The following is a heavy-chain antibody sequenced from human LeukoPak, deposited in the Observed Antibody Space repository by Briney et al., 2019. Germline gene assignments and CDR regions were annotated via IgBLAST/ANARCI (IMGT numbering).Heavy chain of an antibody. CDR3: ARDQGIVATILGDYYYGMDV. D-gene: IGHD5-12*01. V-gene: IGHV1-2*02. CDR2: INPNSGGA. Sequence: ASVKVSCKASGYTFTDYYMQWVRQAPGQGLEWMGWINPNSGGANYAQKLQGRVTMTTDTSTSTAYMELRSLRSDDTAVYYCARDQGIVATILGDYYYGMDVWGQGTTVTVSS. J-gene: IGHJ6*02. CDR1: GYTFTDYY.